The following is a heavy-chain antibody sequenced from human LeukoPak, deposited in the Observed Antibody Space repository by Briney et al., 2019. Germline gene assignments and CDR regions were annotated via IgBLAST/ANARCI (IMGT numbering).Heavy chain of an antibody. D-gene: IGHD6-19*01. J-gene: IGHJ4*02. V-gene: IGHV3-53*01. CDR3: ARDPPGIAVAGTS. Sequence: GGSLRLSCAASGFTVSSNYMSWVRQAPGKELEWVSVIYSGGSTYYADSVKGRFTISRDNSKNTLYLQMNSLRAEDTAVYYCARDPPGIAVAGTSWGQGTLVTVSS. CDR2: IYSGGST. CDR1: GFTVSSNY.